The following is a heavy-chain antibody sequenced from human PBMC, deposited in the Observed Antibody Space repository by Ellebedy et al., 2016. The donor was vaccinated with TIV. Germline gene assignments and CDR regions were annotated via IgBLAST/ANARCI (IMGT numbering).Heavy chain of an antibody. Sequence: GESLKISCAASGFTFRSYGMNWVRQAPGKGLEWSSYISSSSNTIYYADSVKGRFTISSDNAQNSLYLQMNGLRAEDTAVYYCARSTYYSDSIGGYYSHYWGQGTLVTVSS. D-gene: IGHD3-22*01. V-gene: IGHV3-48*04. CDR2: ISSSSNTI. J-gene: IGHJ4*02. CDR3: ARSTYYSDSIGGYYSHY. CDR1: GFTFRSYG.